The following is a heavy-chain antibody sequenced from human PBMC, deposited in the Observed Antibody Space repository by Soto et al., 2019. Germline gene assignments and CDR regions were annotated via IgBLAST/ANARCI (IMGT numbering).Heavy chain of an antibody. Sequence: GGSLRLSCAASGFTVSTNYMSWVRQAPGKGPEWVSVIYSGGSTYYADSVKGRFTISRDNSKNTLYLQMNSLRAEDTAVYYCAHLWSGYYLVFDYWGQGTLVTVSS. J-gene: IGHJ4*02. CDR1: GFTVSTNY. CDR3: AHLWSGYYLVFDY. V-gene: IGHV3-66*01. CDR2: IYSGGST. D-gene: IGHD3-3*02.